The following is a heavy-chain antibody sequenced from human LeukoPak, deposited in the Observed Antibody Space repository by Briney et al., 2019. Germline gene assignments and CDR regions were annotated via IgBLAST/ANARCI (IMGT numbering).Heavy chain of an antibody. J-gene: IGHJ5*02. V-gene: IGHV3-7*05. Sequence: GRSLRLSCAASGFTFSNYWMIWVRQAPGKGLEWVGNIKQDGSEKRYADSVRGRFSISRDNAQTSLYLQMNSLRAEDTAVYYCARASDPWLQLTWGQGTLVTVSS. D-gene: IGHD5-24*01. CDR2: IKQDGSEK. CDR1: GFTFSNYW. CDR3: ARASDPWLQLT.